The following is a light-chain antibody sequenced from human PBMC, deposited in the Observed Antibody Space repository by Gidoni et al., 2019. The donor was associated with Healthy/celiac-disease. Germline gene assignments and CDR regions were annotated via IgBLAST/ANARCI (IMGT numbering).Light chain of an antibody. Sequence: IVLTQSPATLSLSPGERATLSCRASQSVSSYLAWYQQKPAQAPRLLIDDSSNRATGIPARFSGSGCGTDFTITISSLEPEDFAVYYYQQRSNWPSLTFGQGTRLEIK. CDR3: QQRSNWPSLT. J-gene: IGKJ5*01. CDR1: QSVSSY. V-gene: IGKV3-11*01. CDR2: DSS.